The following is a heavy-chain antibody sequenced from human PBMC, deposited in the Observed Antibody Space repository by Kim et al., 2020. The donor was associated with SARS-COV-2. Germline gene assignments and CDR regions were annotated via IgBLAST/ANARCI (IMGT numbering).Heavy chain of an antibody. D-gene: IGHD3-3*01. CDR3: ARDWADDFVGLFDY. Sequence: ADSVKGRFTISRDNAKNSLYLQMNSLRAEDTAVYYCARDWADDFVGLFDYWGQGTLVTVSS. V-gene: IGHV3-21*01. J-gene: IGHJ4*02.